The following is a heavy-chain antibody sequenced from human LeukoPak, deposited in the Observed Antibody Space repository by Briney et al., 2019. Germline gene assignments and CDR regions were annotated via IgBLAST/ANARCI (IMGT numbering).Heavy chain of an antibody. D-gene: IGHD1-1*01. Sequence: SGPTLVKPTRTLTLTCTFSGFSLTSSGVGVGWIRQPPGKALEWLALIYWNDEKRYSPSLKSRLTITKDTSKNQVVLTMTNMDPVDTATYYCAHSEDWNDLGAFDIWGQGTMVTVSS. CDR1: GFSLTSSGVG. CDR3: AHSEDWNDLGAFDI. CDR2: IYWNDEK. J-gene: IGHJ3*02. V-gene: IGHV2-5*01.